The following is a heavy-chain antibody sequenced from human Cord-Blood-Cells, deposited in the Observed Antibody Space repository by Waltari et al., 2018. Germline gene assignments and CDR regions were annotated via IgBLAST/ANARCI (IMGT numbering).Heavy chain of an antibody. D-gene: IGHD3-3*01. CDR2: IFSNDEK. Sequence: QVTLKESGPVLVKPTETLTLTCTVSGFSLTNARMCVRWIRQPPGKALEWLAHIFSNDEKSYSTSLKSRLTISKDTSKSQVVLTMTNMDPVDTATYYCARISYYDFWSGYYAFDIWGQGTMVTVSS. J-gene: IGHJ3*02. CDR1: GFSLTNARMC. CDR3: ARISYYDFWSGYYAFDI. V-gene: IGHV2-26*01.